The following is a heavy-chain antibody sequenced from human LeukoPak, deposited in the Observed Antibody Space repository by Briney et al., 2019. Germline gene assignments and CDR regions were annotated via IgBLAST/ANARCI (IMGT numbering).Heavy chain of an antibody. J-gene: IGHJ4*02. Sequence: SETLSLTCTVSGGSISSHYWSWTRQPPGKGLEWIGYIYYSGSTNHNPSLKSRVTISVDTSKNQFSLKLSSVTAADTAVYYCARLGGGSWYGYWGQGTLVTVSS. CDR3: ARLGGGSWYGY. CDR1: GGSISSHY. CDR2: IYYSGST. V-gene: IGHV4-59*11. D-gene: IGHD6-13*01.